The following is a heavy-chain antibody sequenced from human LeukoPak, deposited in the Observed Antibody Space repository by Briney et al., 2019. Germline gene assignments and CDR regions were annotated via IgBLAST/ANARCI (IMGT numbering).Heavy chain of an antibody. V-gene: IGHV4-39*01. CDR3: ARHHPHNIVVVPAAPGEFDP. D-gene: IGHD2-2*01. CDR2: VDYTGIT. J-gene: IGHJ5*02. CDR1: GSSISSSGYY. Sequence: SETLSLTCTVSGSSISSSGYYWGWIRQPPGKGLEWIGSVDYTGITSHSPSLKSRVTISVDTSKNQFSLKLSSVTAADTAVYYCARHHPHNIVVVPAAPGEFDPWGQGTLVTVSS.